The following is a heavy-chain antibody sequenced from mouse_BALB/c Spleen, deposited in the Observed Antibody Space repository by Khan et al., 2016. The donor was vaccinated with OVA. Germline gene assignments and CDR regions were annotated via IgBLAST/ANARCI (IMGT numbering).Heavy chain of an antibody. CDR3: ARTTVVPCDY. Sequence: EVELVESGGGLVKPGGSLKLSCAASGFTFSNYAMSWVRQTPEKRLEWVASISGGGGDTFYPDSVKDRFTISRDHARNILYLQMSSLRSEDTAMYYCARTTVVPCDYWGQGTTLTVSS. J-gene: IGHJ2*01. CDR1: GFTFSNYA. CDR2: ISGGGGDT. D-gene: IGHD1-1*01. V-gene: IGHV5-6-5*01.